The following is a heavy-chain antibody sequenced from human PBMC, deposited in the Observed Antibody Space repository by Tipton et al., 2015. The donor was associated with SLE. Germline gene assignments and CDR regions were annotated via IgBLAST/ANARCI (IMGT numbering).Heavy chain of an antibody. J-gene: IGHJ6*02. Sequence: QLVQSGAEVKKPGASVKVSCKASGYTFTTYYLHWVRQAPGQGLEWMGIINPGGGTNYAQKFQGRVTMTRDTSISTAYMELSRLRSDDTAAYYCARDWDYGMDVWGQGTTVTVSS. CDR3: ARDWDYGMDV. D-gene: IGHD3-16*01. V-gene: IGHV1-2*02. CDR1: GYTFTTYY. CDR2: INPGGGT.